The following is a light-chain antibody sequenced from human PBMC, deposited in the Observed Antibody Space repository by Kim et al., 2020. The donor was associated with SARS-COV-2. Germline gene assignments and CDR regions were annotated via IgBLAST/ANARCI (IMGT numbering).Light chain of an antibody. V-gene: IGKV3-20*01. CDR1: QSVSSTY. CDR3: QQYSSSPAT. CDR2: GAS. J-gene: IGKJ1*01. Sequence: SPGERAPLSCRASQSVSSTYLAWYQQNPGQAPRLLIYGASSRATGIPDRFSGSGSGTDFTLTITRLEPEDFAVYYCQQYSSSPATFGQGTKVDIK.